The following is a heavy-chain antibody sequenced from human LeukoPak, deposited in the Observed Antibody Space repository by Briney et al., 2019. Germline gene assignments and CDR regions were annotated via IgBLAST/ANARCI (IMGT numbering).Heavy chain of an antibody. V-gene: IGHV3-9*03. D-gene: IGHD2-15*01. Sequence: GGSLRLSCAASAFTFDDYAMHWVRQAPGKGLEWVSGISWNSGSIGYADSVKGRFTISRDNAKNSLYLQMNSLRAENMALYYCAKGGVVVVAATYFDYWGQGTLVTVSA. J-gene: IGHJ4*02. CDR1: AFTFDDYA. CDR2: ISWNSGSI. CDR3: AKGGVVVVAATYFDY.